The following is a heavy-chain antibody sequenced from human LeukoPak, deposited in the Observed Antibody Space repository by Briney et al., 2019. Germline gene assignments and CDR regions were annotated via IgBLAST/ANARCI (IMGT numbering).Heavy chain of an antibody. D-gene: IGHD1-26*01. CDR1: GYTFTSYA. CDR3: ARDGGPGWELRWFDP. Sequence: ASVKVSCKASGYTFTSYAMNWVRQAPGQGLEWMGWINPNSGGTNYAQKFQGRVTMTRDTSISTAYMELSRLRSDDTAVYYCARDGGPGWELRWFDPWGQGTLVTVTS. V-gene: IGHV1-2*02. J-gene: IGHJ5*02. CDR2: INPNSGGT.